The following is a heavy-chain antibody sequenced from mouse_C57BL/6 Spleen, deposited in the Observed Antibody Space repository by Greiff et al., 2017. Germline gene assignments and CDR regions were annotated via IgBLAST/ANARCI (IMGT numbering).Heavy chain of an antibody. CDR3: ARAPIYGSSFSYLDD. J-gene: IGHJ2*01. CDR1: GFTFSDYG. V-gene: IGHV5-17*01. D-gene: IGHD1-1*01. Sequence: EVMLVESGGGLVKPGGSLKLSCAASGFTFSDYGMHWVRQAPEKGLEWVAYISSGSSTIYYADTVKGRFTITRDNAKNTLFLQMTSLRSEDTAMYYCARAPIYGSSFSYLDDWGQGTTLTVSS. CDR2: ISSGSSTI.